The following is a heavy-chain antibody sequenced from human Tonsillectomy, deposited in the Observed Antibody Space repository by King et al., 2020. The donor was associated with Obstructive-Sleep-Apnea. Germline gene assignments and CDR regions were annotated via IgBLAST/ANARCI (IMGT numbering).Heavy chain of an antibody. D-gene: IGHD3-22*01. Sequence: VQLVESGGGLVQPGGSLRLSCAASGFTFSSYAMSWVRQAPGKGLEWVSGISGSGGSTYYADSVKGRFTISRDNSKNTLYLQMNSLRAEDTAVYYCATPDSYYYDSSGFNWKGDYWGQGTLVTVSS. CDR2: ISGSGGST. J-gene: IGHJ4*02. V-gene: IGHV3-23*04. CDR3: ATPDSYYYDSSGFNWKGDY. CDR1: GFTFSSYA.